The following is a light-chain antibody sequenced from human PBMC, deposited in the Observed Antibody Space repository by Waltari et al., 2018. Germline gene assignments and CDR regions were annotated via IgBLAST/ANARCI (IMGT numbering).Light chain of an antibody. CDR3: SSYAGSNAYV. CDR1: SSDVGGYNY. J-gene: IGLJ1*01. V-gene: IGLV2-8*01. CDR2: EVS. Sequence: QSALTQPPSASGSPGQSVTISCTGTSSDVGGYNYVSWYQQHPGKAPKLMIYEVSKRPSGLPDPFSGCKSGTTASLTVSGLQAEDEADYYGSSYAGSNAYVFGTGTKVTVL.